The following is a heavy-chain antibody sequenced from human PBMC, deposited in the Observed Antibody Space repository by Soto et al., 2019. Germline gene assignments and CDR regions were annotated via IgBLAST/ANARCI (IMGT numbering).Heavy chain of an antibody. Sequence: GGSLRLSCAASGFTFGDYWMHWVRQSPGEGLVWISLINSDASRTGYADSVSGRFTVSRDNARNTVYLQMNSLRAEDTAMYYCASAQYLGQGTLVTVSS. J-gene: IGHJ4*02. CDR1: GFTFGDYW. CDR2: INSDASRT. V-gene: IGHV3-74*01. CDR3: ASAQY.